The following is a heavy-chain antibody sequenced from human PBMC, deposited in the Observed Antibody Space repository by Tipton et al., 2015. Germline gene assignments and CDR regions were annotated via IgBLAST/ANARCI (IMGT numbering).Heavy chain of an antibody. CDR3: ARERENSYGSFDH. V-gene: IGHV4-34*01. D-gene: IGHD3-16*01. CDR2: INDSGST. J-gene: IGHJ4*02. CDR1: GGSFSGYY. Sequence: TLSLTCAVYGGSFSGYYWSWIRQTPGEGLEWIGEINDSGSTNYNPSLKTRVTVSGDTSKNQFSLELNSVTAADTAVYYCARERENSYGSFDHWGQGSPVTVSS.